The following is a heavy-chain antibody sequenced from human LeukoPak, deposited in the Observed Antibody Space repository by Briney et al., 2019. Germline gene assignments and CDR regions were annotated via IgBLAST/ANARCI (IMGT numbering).Heavy chain of an antibody. D-gene: IGHD6-13*01. V-gene: IGHV3-23*01. CDR2: ISGSGGST. Sequence: QPGGSLRLPCAASGFTFSSYAMTWVRQAPGKGLEWVSTISGSGGSTYYADSVKGRFTISRDNSKNTLYLQMNSLRAEDTAVYYCAKDEVGSSWSGTDYWGQGTLVTVSS. CDR3: AKDEVGSSWSGTDY. CDR1: GFTFSSYA. J-gene: IGHJ4*02.